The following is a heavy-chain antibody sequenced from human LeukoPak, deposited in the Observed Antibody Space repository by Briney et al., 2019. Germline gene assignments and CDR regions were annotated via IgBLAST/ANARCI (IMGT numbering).Heavy chain of an antibody. CDR1: GFTVSSNY. CDR3: ARDKGLLWFGEYRGEGYFDY. Sequence: GGSLRLSCAASGFTVSSNYMSWVRQAPGKGLEWVSVIYSGGSTYYADSVKGGFTISRDNSKNTLYLQMNSLRAEDTAVYYCARDKGLLWFGEYRGEGYFDYWGQGTLVTVSS. CDR2: IYSGGST. J-gene: IGHJ4*02. D-gene: IGHD3-10*01. V-gene: IGHV3-66*01.